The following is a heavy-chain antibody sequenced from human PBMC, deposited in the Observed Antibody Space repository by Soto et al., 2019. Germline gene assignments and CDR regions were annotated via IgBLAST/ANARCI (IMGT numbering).Heavy chain of an antibody. D-gene: IGHD1-20*01. V-gene: IGHV1-69*12. J-gene: IGHJ6*02. CDR1: GGTFSSYA. CDR2: IIPIFGTA. Sequence: QVQLVQSGAEVKKPGSSVKVSCKASGGTFSSYAINWVRQAPGQGLEWMGGIIPIFGTADYEQKFQGRVTITADESTSAASRELSSLRSEDTAVCYCASRITGSPHYCYGMDVWGQGTTVTVSS. CDR3: ASRITGSPHYCYGMDV.